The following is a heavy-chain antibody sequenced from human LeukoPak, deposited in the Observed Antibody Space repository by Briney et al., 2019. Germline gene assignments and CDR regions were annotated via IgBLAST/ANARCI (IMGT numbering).Heavy chain of an antibody. V-gene: IGHV3-23*01. CDR2: ISGSGGST. Sequence: PGGSLRLSCAASGFTFSSYAISWVRQAPGNGLEWVSAISGSGGSTYYADSVKGRFTISRDNSKNTLYLQMNSLRAEDKAVYYCAKADIYCSSTSCLYFDYWGQGTLVTVSS. CDR3: AKADIYCSSTSCLYFDY. D-gene: IGHD2-2*01. CDR1: GFTFSSYA. J-gene: IGHJ4*02.